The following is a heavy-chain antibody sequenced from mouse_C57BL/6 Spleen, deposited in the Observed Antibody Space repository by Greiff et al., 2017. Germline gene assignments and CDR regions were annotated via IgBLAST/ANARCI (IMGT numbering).Heavy chain of an antibody. CDR3: ARKPNYYGSSYVGYFDV. J-gene: IGHJ1*03. D-gene: IGHD1-1*01. V-gene: IGHV1-22*01. CDR1: GYTFTDYN. Sequence: VQLQQSGPELVKPGASVKMSCKASGYTFTDYNMHWVKQSHGKSLEWIGYINPNNGGTSYNQKFKGKATLTVNKSSSTAYMELRSLTSEDSAVYYCARKPNYYGSSYVGYFDVWGTGTTVTVSS. CDR2: INPNNGGT.